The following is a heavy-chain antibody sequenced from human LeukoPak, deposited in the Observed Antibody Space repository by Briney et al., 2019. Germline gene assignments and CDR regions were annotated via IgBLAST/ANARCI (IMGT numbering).Heavy chain of an antibody. CDR1: GFTVSINY. V-gene: IGHV3-53*01. D-gene: IGHD5-24*01. CDR3: ARGITRNYFDY. J-gene: IGHJ4*02. CDR2: IYSSGTT. Sequence: PGGSLRLSCAASGFTVSINYMSWVRQAPGKGLEWVSVIYSSGTTYYADSVKGRFTISRDKSKSTVYLQMNSLRAEDTAMYYCARGITRNYFDYWGQGTLVTVSS.